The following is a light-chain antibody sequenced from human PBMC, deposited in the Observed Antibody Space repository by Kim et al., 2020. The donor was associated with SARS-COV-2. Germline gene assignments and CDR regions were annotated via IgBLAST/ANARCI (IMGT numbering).Light chain of an antibody. Sequence: NFMLTQPHSVSESPGKTVTISCTRSSGSVASTYVQWYQQRPGSAPTTVIYEDNQRPSGVPDRFSGSIDSSSNSASLTISGLKTEDEADYYCQSYDTGNVVFGGGTQLTVL. CDR1: SGSVASTY. CDR2: EDN. V-gene: IGLV6-57*04. CDR3: QSYDTGNVV. J-gene: IGLJ2*01.